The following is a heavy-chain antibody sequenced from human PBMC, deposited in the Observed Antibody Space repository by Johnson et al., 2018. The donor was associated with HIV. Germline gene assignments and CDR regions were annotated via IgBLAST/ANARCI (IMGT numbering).Heavy chain of an antibody. CDR1: GFTFSSYW. D-gene: IGHD3-16*01. CDR2: INSDGSST. J-gene: IGHJ3*02. CDR3: AREGEPDGFDI. Sequence: VQLVESGGGLVQPGGSLRLSCVVSGFTFSSYWMHWVRQAPGKGLVWVSHINSDGSSTNYAESAKGRFTISRDNAKNSLYLQMNSLRAEDTAVYYCAREGEPDGFDIWGQGTMVTVSS. V-gene: IGHV3-74*01.